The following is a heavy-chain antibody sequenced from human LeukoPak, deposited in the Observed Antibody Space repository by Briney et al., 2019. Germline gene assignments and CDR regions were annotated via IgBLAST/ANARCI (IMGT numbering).Heavy chain of an antibody. V-gene: IGHV4-4*07. J-gene: IGHJ4*02. CDR3: ARLISPPYYFDY. CDR2: IYNSGSS. D-gene: IGHD2-8*01. Sequence: SETLSLTCTVSTGSISSYDWSWIRQPAGKGLEWIGRIYNSGSSKYNPSLKSRVTISGHTSKNQFSLKLSSVTAADTAVYYCARLISPPYYFDYWGRGTVVTVSS. CDR1: TGSISSYD.